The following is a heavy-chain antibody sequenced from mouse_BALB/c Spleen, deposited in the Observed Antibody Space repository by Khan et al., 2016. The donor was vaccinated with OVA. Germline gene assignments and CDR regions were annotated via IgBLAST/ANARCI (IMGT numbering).Heavy chain of an antibody. CDR3: ARTYYGNYREAMDY. V-gene: IGHV2-6-7*01. CDR2: IWGDGST. J-gene: IGHJ4*01. CDR1: GFSLTGYG. D-gene: IGHD2-10*01. Sequence: QVTLKESGPGLVAPSQSLSITCTVSGFSLTGYGVNWVRQPPGKGLEWLGMIWGDGSTDYNSPLKSILSISKDNSKSPVFLTMISLQTDDTARYYCARTYYGNYREAMDYWGQGTSVTVAA.